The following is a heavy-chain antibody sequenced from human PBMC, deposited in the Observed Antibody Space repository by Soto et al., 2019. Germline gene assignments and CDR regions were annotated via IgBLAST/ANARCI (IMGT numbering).Heavy chain of an antibody. J-gene: IGHJ4*02. Sequence: ASVKVSCKASGYTFTNYAMHWVRQAPGQRLEWMGWINAGNGNTKYSQKFQGRVTITRDSSASTAYMELSSLRSEDTAVYYCARAVEYYDSSGPIRLDYWGQGTLVTVSS. D-gene: IGHD3-22*01. V-gene: IGHV1-3*01. CDR3: ARAVEYYDSSGPIRLDY. CDR1: GYTFTNYA. CDR2: INAGNGNT.